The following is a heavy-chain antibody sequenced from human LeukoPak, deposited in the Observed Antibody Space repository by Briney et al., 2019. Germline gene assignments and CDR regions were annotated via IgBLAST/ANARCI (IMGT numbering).Heavy chain of an antibody. CDR2: MKPPDGST. J-gene: IGHJ4*02. CDR1: GATFTSHY. Sequence: SVNVSCRTLGATFTSHYKQWVRQAHGPGLEWMGLMKPPDGSTFYAQSLQGRVTLTWDTSTSTVYMDLSSLGSEDTAIYFCARNNGGSSGWTGLGFWGQGTLVTVSS. V-gene: IGHV1-46*04. CDR3: ARNNGGSSGWTGLGF. D-gene: IGHD6-19*01.